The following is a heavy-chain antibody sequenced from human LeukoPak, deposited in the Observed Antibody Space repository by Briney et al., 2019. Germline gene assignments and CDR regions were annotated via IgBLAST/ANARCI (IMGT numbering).Heavy chain of an antibody. CDR3: ARRMYGGEGFDP. Sequence: ASVKVSCKASGYTFTGYYMHWVRQAPGQGLEWMGWINPNSGGTNYAQKFQGRVTITADKSTSTAYMELSSLRSEDTAVYYCARRMYGGEGFDPWGQGTLVTVSS. D-gene: IGHD4-23*01. CDR1: GYTFTGYY. J-gene: IGHJ5*02. CDR2: INPNSGGT. V-gene: IGHV1-2*02.